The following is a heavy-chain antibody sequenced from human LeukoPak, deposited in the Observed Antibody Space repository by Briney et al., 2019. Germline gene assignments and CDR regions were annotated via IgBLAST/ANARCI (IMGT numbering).Heavy chain of an antibody. V-gene: IGHV3-21*05. D-gene: IGHD2-2*02. Sequence: GGSLRLSCAASGFTFSSYSMNWVRQAPGQGLEWVSYISSSSSYIYYADSVKGRFTISRDNAKSSLYLQMNSLRAEDTAVYYCARDPSLEYQLLYPIDYWGQGTLVTVSS. J-gene: IGHJ4*02. CDR2: ISSSSSYI. CDR1: GFTFSSYS. CDR3: ARDPSLEYQLLYPIDY.